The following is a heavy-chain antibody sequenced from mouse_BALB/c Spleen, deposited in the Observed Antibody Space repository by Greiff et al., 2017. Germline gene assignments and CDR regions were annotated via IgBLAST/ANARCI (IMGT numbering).Heavy chain of an antibody. CDR2: INSNGGST. V-gene: IGHV5-6-3*01. J-gene: IGHJ2*01. CDR1: GFTFSSYG. D-gene: IGHD1-1*01. Sequence: EVKLMESGGGLVQPGGSLKLSCAASGFTFSSYGMSWVRQTPDKRLELVATINSNGGSTYYPDSVKGRFTISRDNAKNTLYLQMSSLKSEDTAMYYCARDRTVVATGAHYFDYWGQGTTLTVSS. CDR3: ARDRTVVATGAHYFDY.